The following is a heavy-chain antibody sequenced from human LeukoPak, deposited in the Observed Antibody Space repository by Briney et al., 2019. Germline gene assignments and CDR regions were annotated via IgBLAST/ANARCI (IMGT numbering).Heavy chain of an antibody. Sequence: GGSLRLSCAASGFTFSSYGMSWVRQAPGKGLEWVSAISGSGGSTYYADSVKGRFTISRDNSKNTLYLQMNSLRAEDTAVYYCARDRGGSYFRWFDPWGQGTLVTVSS. CDR2: ISGSGGST. V-gene: IGHV3-23*01. J-gene: IGHJ5*02. CDR1: GFTFSSYG. D-gene: IGHD1-26*01. CDR3: ARDRGGSYFRWFDP.